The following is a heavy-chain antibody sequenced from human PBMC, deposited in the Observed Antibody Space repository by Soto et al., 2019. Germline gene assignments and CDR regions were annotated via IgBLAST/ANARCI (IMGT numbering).Heavy chain of an antibody. Sequence: EASVKVSCKASGYTFTSYDINWVRQATGQGLEWMGWMNPNSGNTGYAQKFQGRVTMTRNTSISTAYMELSSLRSEDTAVYYCARGACSGGSCPWSDYYYYMDVWGKGTTVTVSS. CDR2: MNPNSGNT. CDR3: ARGACSGGSCPWSDYYYYMDV. J-gene: IGHJ6*03. V-gene: IGHV1-8*01. D-gene: IGHD2-15*01. CDR1: GYTFTSYD.